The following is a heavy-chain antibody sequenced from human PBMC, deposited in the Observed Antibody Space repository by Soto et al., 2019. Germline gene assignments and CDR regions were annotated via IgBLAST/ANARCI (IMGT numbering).Heavy chain of an antibody. CDR2: IYYNGRT. D-gene: IGHD1-26*01. J-gene: IGHJ6*02. CDR1: GGSVSSSSYY. V-gene: IGHV4-39*01. CDR3: ARRPKSGSFHYYGVDV. Sequence: PSETLSLTCTVSGGSVSSSSYYWDWIRQPPGKGLEWIGHIYYNGRTYYNPSLRSRVTISADTSKNQFSLILSSVTAADSAVYYCARRPKSGSFHYYGVDVWGRGTTVTVSS.